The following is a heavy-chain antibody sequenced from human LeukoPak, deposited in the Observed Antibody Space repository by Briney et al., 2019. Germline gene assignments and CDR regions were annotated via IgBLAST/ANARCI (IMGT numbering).Heavy chain of an antibody. J-gene: IGHJ5*02. CDR1: GRSIISRSYY. D-gene: IGHD3-10*01. Sequence: PSDTLSLTCTLSGRSIISRSYYWGWIRQPPGKGLEWIGCIYYSGSTYYNPSLKSRVTISVDTSKNQFSLKLSSVTAADTAVYYCARHLHGSGSYQVFPWGQGTLVTVSS. V-gene: IGHV4-39*01. CDR3: ARHLHGSGSYQVFP. CDR2: IYYSGST.